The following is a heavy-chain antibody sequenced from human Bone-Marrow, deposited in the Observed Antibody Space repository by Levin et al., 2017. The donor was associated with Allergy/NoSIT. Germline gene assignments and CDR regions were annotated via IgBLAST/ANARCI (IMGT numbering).Heavy chain of an antibody. J-gene: IGHJ4*02. CDR3: ATSRYSTRLDY. V-gene: IGHV4-61*08. Sequence: SQTLSLTCSISGGSVSSSDYYWSWIRQPTGKGLEWIGYIYYTGTSNYNPSLKGRVTISPDTSKNQFSLKLSSVTAADTAVYFCATSRYSTRLDYWGQGTLVTVSS. CDR1: GGSVSSSDYY. CDR2: IYYTGTS. D-gene: IGHD6-13*01.